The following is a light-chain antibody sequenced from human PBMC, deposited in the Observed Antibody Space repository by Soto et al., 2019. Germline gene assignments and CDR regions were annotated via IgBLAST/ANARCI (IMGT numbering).Light chain of an antibody. CDR3: SSYTSSSTLV. V-gene: IGLV2-14*01. J-gene: IGLJ2*01. Sequence: QSALTQPASVSGSPGQSITISCTGTSSYVGGYNYVSWSQQHPGKAPKLMIYEVSNRPSGVSNRFSGSKSGNTASLTISGRQAEDEADYYCSSYTSSSTLVFGGGTKLTVL. CDR1: SSYVGGYNY. CDR2: EVS.